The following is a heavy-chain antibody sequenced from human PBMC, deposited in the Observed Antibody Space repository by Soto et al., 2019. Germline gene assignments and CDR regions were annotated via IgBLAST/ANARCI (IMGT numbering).Heavy chain of an antibody. V-gene: IGHV4-4*02. D-gene: IGHD3-16*01. CDR3: ARDRGTTMTGDAFDV. J-gene: IGHJ3*01. Sequence: QVQLQESGPGLVKPSGTLSLTCTVSGASISAGHCWSWVRQSPGKGLEWIGEIYQTGTTDYNPSLKSRVFISVDNSKNQFSLNLRSVTAADTALYYCARDRGTTMTGDAFDVWGRGIMVTVSS. CDR2: IYQTGTT. CDR1: GASISAGHC.